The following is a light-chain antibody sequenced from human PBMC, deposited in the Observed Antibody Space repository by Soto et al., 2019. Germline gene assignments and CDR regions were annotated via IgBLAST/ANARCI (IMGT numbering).Light chain of an antibody. CDR1: QGISNY. V-gene: IGKV1-27*01. Sequence: DIQMTQSPSSLSASLGDRVTITCPASQGISNYLAWYQQKPGKVPKLLIYAASTLQSGIPSRFSGSGSGTDFTLTISSLQPEHVATYYCQKYDSAPLTFGQGTRLEIK. CDR2: AAS. CDR3: QKYDSAPLT. J-gene: IGKJ5*01.